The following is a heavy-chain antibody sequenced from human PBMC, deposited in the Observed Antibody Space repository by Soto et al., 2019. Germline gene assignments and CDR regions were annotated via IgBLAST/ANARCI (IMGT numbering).Heavy chain of an antibody. J-gene: IGHJ4*02. CDR2: ISSDGRST. CDR1: GFTLSTGW. V-gene: IGHV3-74*01. CDR3: TSGAAF. Sequence: EVQLVESGGGLVQPGGSLRISCAAPGFTLSTGWMHWVRQTPGKGLLWVSRISSDGRSTNYADSVGGRFTVSWDNARNTLYLQMSSLRVEDTAVYYCTSGAAFGGQGILVIVSS. D-gene: IGHD3-16*01.